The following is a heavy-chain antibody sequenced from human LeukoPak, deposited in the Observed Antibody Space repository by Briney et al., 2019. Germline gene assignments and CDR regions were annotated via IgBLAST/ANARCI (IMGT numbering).Heavy chain of an antibody. CDR1: GYSFSSYW. V-gene: IGHV5-51*01. Sequence: GESLKISCQGSGYSFSSYWIAWVRQMPGKGLEWMGIIYPGDSDTRYSPSFQGQVTISADKSISTAYLQWSSLKASDTAMYYCARPPIYASGSYYTLGYWGQGTLVTVSS. J-gene: IGHJ4*02. CDR3: ARPPIYASGSYYTLGY. D-gene: IGHD3-10*01. CDR2: IYPGDSDT.